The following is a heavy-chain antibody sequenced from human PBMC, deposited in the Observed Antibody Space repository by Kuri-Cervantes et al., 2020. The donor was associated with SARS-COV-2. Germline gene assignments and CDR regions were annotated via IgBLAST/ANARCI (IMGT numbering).Heavy chain of an antibody. J-gene: IGHJ5*02. D-gene: IGHD5-18*01. CDR3: ATNYAPGSSYGTS. CDR1: VFIFSSYG. Sequence: GEPLKISCAASVFIFSSYGMHSVRQAPDKGLECVSFIRYDGSNKYYPDSVKGRFTISRDKSKNTLYLQRNSLRAEDTAVYYCATNYAPGSSYGTSWGQGTLVTVSS. V-gene: IGHV3-30*02. CDR2: IRYDGSNK.